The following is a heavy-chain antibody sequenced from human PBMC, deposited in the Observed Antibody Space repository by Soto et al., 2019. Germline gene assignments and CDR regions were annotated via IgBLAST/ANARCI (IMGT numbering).Heavy chain of an antibody. D-gene: IGHD6-13*01. CDR1: GYTFTSYD. V-gene: IGHV1-8*01. CDR2: MNPNSGNT. Sequence: ASVKVSCKASGYTFTSYDINWVRQATGQGLEWMGWMNPNSGNTGYAQKFQGRVTMTRNTSISTAYMELSSLRSEDTAVYYCASLYSNRYYYYYGMDVWGQGTTVTVSS. J-gene: IGHJ6*02. CDR3: ASLYSNRYYYYYGMDV.